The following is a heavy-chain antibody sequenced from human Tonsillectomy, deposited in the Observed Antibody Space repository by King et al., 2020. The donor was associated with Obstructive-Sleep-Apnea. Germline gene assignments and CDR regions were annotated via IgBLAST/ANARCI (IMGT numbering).Heavy chain of an antibody. Sequence: VQLVESGGGLVQPGGSLRLSCAASGFTFSSYAMSWVRQAPGKGLEWVSGISGSGDGTYYADSVKGRFTTSRDNSKNTLYLQMNSLRAEDTAVYYCAKMLILYYYGMDVWGQGTTVTVSS. CDR2: ISGSGDGT. CDR1: GFTFSSYA. CDR3: AKMLILYYYGMDV. V-gene: IGHV3-23*04. D-gene: IGHD3-16*01. J-gene: IGHJ6*02.